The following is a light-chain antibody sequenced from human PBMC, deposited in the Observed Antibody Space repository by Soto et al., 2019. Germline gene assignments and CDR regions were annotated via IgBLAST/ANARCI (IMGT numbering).Light chain of an antibody. Sequence: EIVFTQSPCTLSLSQGERATLSCRASQNVYNNYIAWYQQKPGQAPRTVIYGASIRATGIPDRFSGSGSGTDFTLSISRLEPEDSAVYYCQQYGSSITFGGGTKVDIK. CDR3: QQYGSSIT. J-gene: IGKJ4*01. V-gene: IGKV3-20*01. CDR2: GAS. CDR1: QNVYNNY.